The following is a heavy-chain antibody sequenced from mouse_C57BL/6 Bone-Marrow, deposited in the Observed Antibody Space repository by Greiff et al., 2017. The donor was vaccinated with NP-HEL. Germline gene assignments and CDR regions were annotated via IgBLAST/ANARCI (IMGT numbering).Heavy chain of an antibody. CDR3: ARGDTTVVAHWYFDV. CDR1: GYSITSGYY. Sequence: EVKLLESGPGLVKPSQSLSLTCSVTGYSITSGYYWNWIRQFPGNKLEWMGYISYDGSNNYNPSLKNRISITRDTSKNQFFLKLNSVTTEDTATYYCARGDTTVVAHWYFDVWGTGTTVTVSS. D-gene: IGHD1-1*01. J-gene: IGHJ1*03. CDR2: ISYDGSN. V-gene: IGHV3-6*01.